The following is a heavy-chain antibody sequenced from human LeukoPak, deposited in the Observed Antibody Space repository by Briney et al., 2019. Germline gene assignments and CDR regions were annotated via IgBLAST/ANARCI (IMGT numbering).Heavy chain of an antibody. Sequence: PGGSLRLSCAAPGFTFSKYSMNWVRQPPGEGLEWIGEIYESGTTEYNLSLKSRVTISMVPSKQQFSLSLSSVTAADTAVYYCARGAWATRLGSWGLGTPVIVSS. CDR1: GFTFSKYS. D-gene: IGHD2-15*01. J-gene: IGHJ4*02. V-gene: IGHV4-34*01. CDR2: IYESGTT. CDR3: ARGAWATRLGS.